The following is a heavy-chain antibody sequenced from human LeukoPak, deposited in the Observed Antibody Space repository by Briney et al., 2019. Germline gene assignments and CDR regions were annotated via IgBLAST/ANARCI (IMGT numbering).Heavy chain of an antibody. Sequence: GESLKISCKGSGYSFTSYWIGWVRQMPGKGLEWMGIIYPGDSDTRYSPSFQGQVTISADKSISTAYLQWSSLKASDTAMYYCASFGSYDSSGYYYFDYWGQGTLVTVSS. D-gene: IGHD3-22*01. CDR3: ASFGSYDSSGYYYFDY. V-gene: IGHV5-51*01. J-gene: IGHJ4*02. CDR1: GYSFTSYW. CDR2: IYPGDSDT.